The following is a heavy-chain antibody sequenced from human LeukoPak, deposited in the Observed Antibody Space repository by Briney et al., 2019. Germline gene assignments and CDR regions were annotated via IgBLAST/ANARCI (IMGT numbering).Heavy chain of an antibody. Sequence: PGGSLRLSCAASGVSFSSFAMSWVRQGPARGLEWVSSISGNGETFYADSVKGRFTLSSDSSRNTVYFQLNNLRVEDTAIYYCAKASWVSSTDAVRWGQGTLVTVSS. J-gene: IGHJ4*02. D-gene: IGHD3-16*01. CDR1: GVSFSSFA. CDR2: ISGNGET. CDR3: AKASWVSSTDAVR. V-gene: IGHV3-23*01.